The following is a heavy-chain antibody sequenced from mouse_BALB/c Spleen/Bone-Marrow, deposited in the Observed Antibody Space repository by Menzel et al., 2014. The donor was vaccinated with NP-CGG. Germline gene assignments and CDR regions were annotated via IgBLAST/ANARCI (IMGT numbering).Heavy chain of an antibody. V-gene: IGHV14-3*02. CDR1: GFNIKDTY. D-gene: IGHD1-1*01. CDR3: ALLLRYYAMDY. J-gene: IGHJ4*01. Sequence: VQVQQSGAELVKPGASVKLSCTASGFNIKDTYMHWVKQRPEQGLEWIGRIDPANGNTKYDPKFQGKATMTADTSSNTAYLQLSSLTSEDTAVYYCALLLRYYAMDYWGQGTSVTVSS. CDR2: IDPANGNT.